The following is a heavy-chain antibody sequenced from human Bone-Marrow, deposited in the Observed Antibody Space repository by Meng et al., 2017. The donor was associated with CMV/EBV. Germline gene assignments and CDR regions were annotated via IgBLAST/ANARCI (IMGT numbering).Heavy chain of an antibody. CDR1: GYIFTGYY. J-gene: IGHJ4*01. CDR3: ARMFDITMIVGRGYYFDD. Sequence: ASVKVSCKTSGYIFTGYYIHWMRQAPGQGLEWMGWINPNNGGTNYAQNFRGRVTMTRDTSISTAYMELSRLRSDDTAVYYCARMFDITMIVGRGYYFDDWGPGTLVNVSS. D-gene: IGHD3-22*01. CDR2: INPNNGGT. V-gene: IGHV1-2*02.